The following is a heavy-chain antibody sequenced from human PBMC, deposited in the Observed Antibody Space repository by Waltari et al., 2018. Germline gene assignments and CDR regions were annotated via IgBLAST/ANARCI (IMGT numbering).Heavy chain of an antibody. CDR2: FNTYNDNT. CDR1: GYSFCSFS. V-gene: IGHV1-18*01. D-gene: IGHD6-25*01. Sequence: QIQLVQSGAEVKRPGASVKVSCTASGYSFCSFSIRWGRQAPGQGLEWMGSFNTYNDNTKYSQNLQGRLTMTTDTSTTTAYMELRSLTSDDTAVYFCARLSGSIPRYFEHWGQGTLVTVSS. J-gene: IGHJ1*01. CDR3: ARLSGSIPRYFEH.